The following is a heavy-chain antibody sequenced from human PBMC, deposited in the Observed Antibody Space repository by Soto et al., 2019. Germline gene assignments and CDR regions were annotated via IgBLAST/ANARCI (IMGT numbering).Heavy chain of an antibody. V-gene: IGHV3-30*18. J-gene: IGHJ4*02. CDR3: AKEQLAMTVVVADYFDS. CDR2: ISYDGGSK. Sequence: QVQLVESGGGVVQPGKSLRLSCAASGFTFSTYGIHWVRQAPGKGLEWVALISYDGGSKYYGDSVKGRFIISRDNSHHPVYMQMNSLRADDTAVYFCAKEQLAMTVVVADYFDSWGQGTLVTVSS. CDR1: GFTFSTYG. D-gene: IGHD3-22*01.